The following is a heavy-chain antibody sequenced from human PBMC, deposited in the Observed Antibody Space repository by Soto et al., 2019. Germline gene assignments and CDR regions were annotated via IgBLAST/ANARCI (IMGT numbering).Heavy chain of an antibody. CDR2: ISAYNGNT. J-gene: IGHJ4*02. D-gene: IGHD2-21*02. Sequence: GASVKVSCKASGYTFVSYGISWVRQAPGQGLEWMGWISAYNGNTYYAQKLQGRVTMTTDTSTSTAYMELTSLTSDDTAIYYCARGGNVVVVTAALDYWGQGTLVTVSS. V-gene: IGHV1-18*01. CDR3: ARGGNVVVVTAALDY. CDR1: GYTFVSYG.